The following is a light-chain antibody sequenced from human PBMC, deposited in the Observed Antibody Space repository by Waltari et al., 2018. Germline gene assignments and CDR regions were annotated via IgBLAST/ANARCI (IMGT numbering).Light chain of an antibody. CDR1: SSHVGGYDF. V-gene: IGLV2-11*01. J-gene: IGLJ3*02. Sequence: QSALTQPRSVSGSPGQSVTISCTGTSSHVGGYDFVSWYQQHPGKAPKVMISAVNKRPSGVPDRFSGSKSGNTASLTISGLQAEDEADYYCCSYAGSYTWVLGGGTQLTVL. CDR3: CSYAGSYTWV. CDR2: AVN.